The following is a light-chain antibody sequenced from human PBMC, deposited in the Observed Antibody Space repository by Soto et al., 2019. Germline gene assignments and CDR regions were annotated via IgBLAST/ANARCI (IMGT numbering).Light chain of an antibody. CDR3: QSYDSSLSGWV. J-gene: IGLJ3*02. Sequence: QSALTQPPSVSGAPGQRVTISCTGSSSNIGAGYDVHWYQQLPGTAPKLLIYGNSNRPSGVPDRFSGSKSGTTASLAITGRQAADEDDYYYQSYDSSLSGWVFGGGTKVTVL. CDR1: SSNIGAGYD. CDR2: GNS. V-gene: IGLV1-40*01.